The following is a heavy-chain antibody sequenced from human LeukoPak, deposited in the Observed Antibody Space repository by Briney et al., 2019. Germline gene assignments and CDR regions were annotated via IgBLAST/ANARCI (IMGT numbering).Heavy chain of an antibody. CDR2: IKSKTDGGTT. Sequence: PGGSLRLSCAASGFTFSNAWMSWVRQAPGKGLEWVGRIKSKTDGGTTDYAAPVKGRFTISRDDSKNTLYLQMNSLKTEDTAVYYCTTSLCSSTSCSGHCDEWGQGTLVTVSS. CDR3: TTSLCSSTSCSGHCDE. J-gene: IGHJ4*02. D-gene: IGHD2-2*01. V-gene: IGHV3-15*01. CDR1: GFTFSNAW.